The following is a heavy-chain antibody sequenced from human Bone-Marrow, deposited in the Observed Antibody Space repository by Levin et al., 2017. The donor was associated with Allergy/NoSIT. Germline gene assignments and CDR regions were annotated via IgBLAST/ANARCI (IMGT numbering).Heavy chain of an antibody. Sequence: PGGSLRLSCAASGFTFSTYAINWVRQAPGKGLEWVSSIRGSGGSTYYADSVKGRFTISRDNSKNTLYLQMNSLRVEDTAVYYCAKDISSSWSTGDLDCWGQGTLVTVSS. J-gene: IGHJ4*02. D-gene: IGHD6-13*01. V-gene: IGHV3-23*01. CDR3: AKDISSSWSTGDLDC. CDR2: IRGSGGST. CDR1: GFTFSTYA.